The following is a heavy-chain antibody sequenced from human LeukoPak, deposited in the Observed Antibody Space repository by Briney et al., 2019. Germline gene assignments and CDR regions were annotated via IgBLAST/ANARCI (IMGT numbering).Heavy chain of an antibody. CDR1: GFTFSRHS. Sequence: GGSLRLSCVASGFTFSRHSMNWVRQAPGKGLEWVSYISSSSSIIHYADPVKGRFTISREDAKNSLFLQMNSLRAEDTAVYYCARVPREGHDNWFDPWGQGTLVTVSS. CDR2: ISSSSSII. D-gene: IGHD1-26*01. V-gene: IGHV3-48*01. J-gene: IGHJ5*02. CDR3: ARVPREGHDNWFDP.